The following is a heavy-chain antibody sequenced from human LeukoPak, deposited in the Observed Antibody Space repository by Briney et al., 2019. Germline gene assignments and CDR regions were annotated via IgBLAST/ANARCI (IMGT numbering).Heavy chain of an antibody. CDR3: ARVQYYYDSSGKKYYFDY. CDR1: GFSLSTGGMC. V-gene: IGHV2-70*11. D-gene: IGHD3-22*01. J-gene: IGHJ4*02. Sequence: SGPTLVNPTQTLTLTCTFYGFSLSTGGMCVSWIRQPPGKALEWLARIDWDDDKYYNTSLKTRLTISKDTSKNQVVLTMTNMDPVDTGTYYCARVQYYYDSSGKKYYFDYWGQGTLVTVSS. CDR2: IDWDDDK.